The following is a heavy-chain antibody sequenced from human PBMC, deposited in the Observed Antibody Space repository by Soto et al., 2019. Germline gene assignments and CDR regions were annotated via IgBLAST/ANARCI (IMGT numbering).Heavy chain of an antibody. D-gene: IGHD3-3*01. CDR1: GFTFSSYG. Sequence: GGSLRLSCAASGFTFSSYGMHWVRQALGKGLEWVAVISYDGSNKYYADSVKGRFTISRDNSKNTLYLQMNSLRAEDTAVYYCAKVPVRFLQWTYFDYWGQGTLVTVSS. CDR3: AKVPVRFLQWTYFDY. J-gene: IGHJ4*02. V-gene: IGHV3-30*18. CDR2: ISYDGSNK.